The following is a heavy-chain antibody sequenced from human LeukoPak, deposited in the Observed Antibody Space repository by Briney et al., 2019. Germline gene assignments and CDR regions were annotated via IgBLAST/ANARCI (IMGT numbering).Heavy chain of an antibody. CDR3: ARDIDTSGWYGPSWFDP. V-gene: IGHV4-34*01. CDR1: GGLFDGHY. J-gene: IGHJ5*02. CDR2: VNHAEIT. D-gene: IGHD6-19*01. Sequence: SETLSPTCAVYGGLFDGHYCTWIRQSPERGLEWIGEVNHAEITHYNPSLKSRVTMSVDTSKNQFSLKLTSLTAADTAVYYCARDIDTSGWYGPSWFDPWGQGALVTVSS.